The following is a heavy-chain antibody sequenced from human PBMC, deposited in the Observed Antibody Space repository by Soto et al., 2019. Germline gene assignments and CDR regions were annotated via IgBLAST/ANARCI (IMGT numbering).Heavy chain of an antibody. CDR2: ISAYNGNT. CDR3: ARDRGSGSYFVSYYYYGMDV. J-gene: IGHJ6*02. Sequence: QVQLVQSGAEVKKPGASVKVSCKASGYTFTSYGISWVRQAPGQGLEWMGWISAYNGNTNYAQKPQGRVTMTTDTSTSTAYMELRSLRSDDTAVYYCARDRGSGSYFVSYYYYGMDVWGQGTTVTVSS. D-gene: IGHD3-10*01. V-gene: IGHV1-18*04. CDR1: GYTFTSYG.